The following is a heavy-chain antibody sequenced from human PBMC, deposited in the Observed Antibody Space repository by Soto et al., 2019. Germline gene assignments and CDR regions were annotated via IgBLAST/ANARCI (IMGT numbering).Heavy chain of an antibody. J-gene: IGHJ4*02. D-gene: IGHD4-17*01. CDR3: ASYGDLNDFDY. Sequence: GGSLRLSCAASGFTFSSYWMSWVRQAPGKGLEWVANIKQDGSEKYYVDSVKGRFTISRDNAKNSLYLQMNSLRAEDTAVYYCASYGDLNDFDYWGQGTLVTVSS. V-gene: IGHV3-7*01. CDR2: IKQDGSEK. CDR1: GFTFSSYW.